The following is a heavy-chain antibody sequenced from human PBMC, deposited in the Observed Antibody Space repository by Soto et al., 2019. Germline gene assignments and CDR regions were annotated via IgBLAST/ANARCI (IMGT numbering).Heavy chain of an antibody. CDR2: IYYIGST. CDR3: ARARSTSWVWFDP. CDR1: GHSISSGCYY. J-gene: IGHJ5*02. D-gene: IGHD2-2*01. Sequence: SDTRSLTCPFSGHSISSGCYYSRWIRQHPGKVLEWIGYIYYIGSTNYNPSLKSRVTISVDTSKNQFSLKLSSVTAADTAVYYCARARSTSWVWFDPWGQGTLVTVSS. V-gene: IGHV4-61*01.